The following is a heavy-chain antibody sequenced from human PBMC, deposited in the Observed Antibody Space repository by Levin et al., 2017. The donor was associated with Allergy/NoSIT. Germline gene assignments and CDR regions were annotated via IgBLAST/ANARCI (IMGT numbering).Heavy chain of an antibody. D-gene: IGHD2-8*01. CDR2: ISRSSSNT. Sequence: GESLKISCAASGFTFSSYSMSWVRQAPGKGLEWVSSISRSSSNTYYADSVKGRFTISRDNAESSLYLQMNSLRAEDTAVYYCASRLCTNGVCQFDYWGQGTLVTVSS. J-gene: IGHJ4*02. CDR1: GFTFSSYS. V-gene: IGHV3-21*06. CDR3: ASRLCTNGVCQFDY.